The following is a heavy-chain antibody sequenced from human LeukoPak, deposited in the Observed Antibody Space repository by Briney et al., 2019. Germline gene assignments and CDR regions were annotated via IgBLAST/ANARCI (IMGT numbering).Heavy chain of an antibody. V-gene: IGHV4-30-4*01. CDR2: IYYSGST. CDR1: GGSISSGDYY. Sequence: PSETLSLTCTVSGGSISSGDYYWSWIRQPPGKGLEWIGYIYYSGSTYYNPSLKSRVTISVDTSKNQFSLKLGSVTAADTAVYYCARGSMVYAPYYYYGMDVWGQGTTVTVSS. CDR3: ARGSMVYAPYYYYGMDV. D-gene: IGHD2-8*01. J-gene: IGHJ6*02.